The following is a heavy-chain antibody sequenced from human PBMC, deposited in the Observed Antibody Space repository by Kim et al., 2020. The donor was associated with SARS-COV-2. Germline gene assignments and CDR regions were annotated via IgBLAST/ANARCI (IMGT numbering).Heavy chain of an antibody. CDR3: ASALGH. J-gene: IGHJ4*02. V-gene: IGHV4-4*07. D-gene: IGHD3-16*02. CDR2: YPSVRT. Sequence: YPSVRTDYNPSLQSRVTMSVDMSKNQFSLKLSSVTAADTAVYYCASALGHWGQGTLVTVSS.